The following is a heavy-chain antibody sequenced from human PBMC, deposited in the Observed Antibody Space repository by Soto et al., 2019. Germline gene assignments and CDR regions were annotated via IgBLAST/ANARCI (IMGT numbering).Heavy chain of an antibody. V-gene: IGHV1-69*13. J-gene: IGHJ4*02. D-gene: IGHD3-22*01. Sequence: ASVKVSCKASGRTFNNYAISWVRQAPGIGFEWLGVIIPIGGTPEHAQKFQGRVTISADESTNTAYMELSSLRSEDTAVYYCATNYYDGSGHYFIFEHWGQGALVTVSS. CDR1: GRTFNNYA. CDR3: ATNYYDGSGHYFIFEH. CDR2: IIPIGGTP.